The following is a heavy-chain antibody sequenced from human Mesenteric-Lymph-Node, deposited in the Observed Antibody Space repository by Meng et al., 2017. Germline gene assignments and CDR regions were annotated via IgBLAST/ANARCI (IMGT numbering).Heavy chain of an antibody. CDR2: ISYDGSNK. Sequence: GESLKISCAASGFTFSSYAMHWVRQAPGKGLEWVAVISYDGSNKYYGDSVKGRFTISRDNSKNTLYLQMNSLRAEDTAVYYCASITMVRGVIRWFDPWGQGTLVTVSS. J-gene: IGHJ5*02. CDR3: ASITMVRGVIRWFDP. CDR1: GFTFSSYA. V-gene: IGHV3-30*01. D-gene: IGHD3-10*01.